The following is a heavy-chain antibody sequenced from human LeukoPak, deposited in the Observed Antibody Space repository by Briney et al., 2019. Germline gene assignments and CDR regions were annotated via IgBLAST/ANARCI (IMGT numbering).Heavy chain of an antibody. D-gene: IGHD2-15*01. V-gene: IGHV1-2*02. Sequence: GASVKVSCKASGYTFTGYYMHWVRQAPGQGLEWMGWINPNSGGTNYAQKFQGRVTMTRDTSISTAYMELSRLRSDDTAVYYCARAPKYCSGGSRYPYYHGMDVRGQGTTVTVSS. CDR3: ARAPKYCSGGSRYPYYHGMDV. J-gene: IGHJ6*02. CDR2: INPNSGGT. CDR1: GYTFTGYY.